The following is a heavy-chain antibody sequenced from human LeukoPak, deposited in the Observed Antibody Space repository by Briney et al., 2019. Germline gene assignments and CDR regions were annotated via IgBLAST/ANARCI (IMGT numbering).Heavy chain of an antibody. J-gene: IGHJ4*02. D-gene: IGHD2/OR15-2a*01. CDR3: ARHPPSEDDNSGFCQY. Sequence: GESLKISCKGSRYSFSNYWIAWVRQMPGQGLEWMGLVYPGDSSTKYSPSFQGQVTISVDKSISTAYLQWSSLKASDTAIYYCARHPPSEDDNSGFCQYWGQGTLVTVSS. CDR2: VYPGDSST. CDR1: RYSFSNYW. V-gene: IGHV5-51*01.